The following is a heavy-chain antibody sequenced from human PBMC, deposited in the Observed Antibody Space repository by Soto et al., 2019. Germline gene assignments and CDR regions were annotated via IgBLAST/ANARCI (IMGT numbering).Heavy chain of an antibody. D-gene: IGHD3-10*01. CDR3: ARDYYGSGIGGHWFDP. CDR2: IYYSGST. CDR1: GGSISSGGYY. Sequence: TSETLSLTCTVSGGSISSGGYYWSWIRQHPGKGLEWIGYIYYSGSTYYNPSLKSRVTISVDTSKNQFSLKLSSVTAADTAVYYCARDYYGSGIGGHWFDPWGQGTLVTVSS. V-gene: IGHV4-31*03. J-gene: IGHJ5*02.